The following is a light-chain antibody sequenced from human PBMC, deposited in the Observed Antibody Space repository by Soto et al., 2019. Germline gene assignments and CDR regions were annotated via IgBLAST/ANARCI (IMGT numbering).Light chain of an antibody. V-gene: IGKV3-11*02. CDR1: QSVGRY. CDR3: QYHTDWPPYT. CDR2: HSS. Sequence: EMVLTQSPATLSLSPGDRATLSCRASQSVGRYLAWYQQRPGQAPRLLIYHSSNRVTGIPARFSGNGSGRDFTLTISSLEPEDFAVYYCQYHTDWPPYTFGQGTTLEI. J-gene: IGKJ2*01.